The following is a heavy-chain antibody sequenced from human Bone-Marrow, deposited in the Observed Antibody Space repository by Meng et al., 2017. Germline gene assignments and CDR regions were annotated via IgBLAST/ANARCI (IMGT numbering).Heavy chain of an antibody. Sequence: GGSLRLSCAASGFTFDDYAMHWVRQAPGKGLEWVSAISWDSNTIDYADSVKGRFTIARDNAKNSLYLQMNSLGAEDTALYYCEKDVATGRHSRGCDYWGQGALVTVSS. CDR3: EKDVATGRHSRGCDY. CDR1: GFTFDDYA. V-gene: IGHV3-9*01. D-gene: IGHD7-27*01. J-gene: IGHJ4*02. CDR2: ISWDSNTI.